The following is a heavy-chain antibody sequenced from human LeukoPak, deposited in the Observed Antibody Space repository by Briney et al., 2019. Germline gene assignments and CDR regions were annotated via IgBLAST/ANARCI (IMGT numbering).Heavy chain of an antibody. D-gene: IGHD3-22*01. J-gene: IGHJ3*02. CDR2: IIPILGIA. CDR3: ARVDDPYYDGPLLAFDI. V-gene: IGHV1-69*04. Sequence: SVKVSCTASGGTFSSYAISWVRQAPAQGLEWMGRIIPILGIANYAQKFQGRVTITAEKSTSTAYMELSSLRSEDTAVYYCARVDDPYYDGPLLAFDIWGQGTMVTVSS. CDR1: GGTFSSYA.